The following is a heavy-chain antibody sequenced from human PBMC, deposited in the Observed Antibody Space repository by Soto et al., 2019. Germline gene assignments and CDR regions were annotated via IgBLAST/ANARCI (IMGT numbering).Heavy chain of an antibody. V-gene: IGHV3-21*01. J-gene: IGHJ3*02. CDR1: GFTFSSYS. CDR3: AREVTMVRGVISRGYAFDI. CDR2: ISSSSSYI. Sequence: VQLVESGGGLVKPGGSLRLSCAASGFTFSSYSMNWVRQAPGKGLEWVSSISSSSSYIYYADSVKGRFTISRDNAKNSLYLQMNSLRAEDTAVYYCAREVTMVRGVISRGYAFDIWGQGTMVTVSS. D-gene: IGHD3-10*01.